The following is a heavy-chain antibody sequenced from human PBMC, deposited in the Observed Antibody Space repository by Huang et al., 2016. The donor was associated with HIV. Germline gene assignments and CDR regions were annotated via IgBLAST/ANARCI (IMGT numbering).Heavy chain of an antibody. J-gene: IGHJ4*02. V-gene: IGHV3-23*01. D-gene: IGHD5-12*01. CDR3: AKDRGDGYSGYDYDY. CDR1: GFTFSNYA. Sequence: EVQLWESGGTLVQPGGSLRLSCGASGFTFSNYAMSWVRQAPGKGREWGSFISGSSGTIYYADSVKGRFTISRDNVKKTVYLQMNSLRVEDAAVYYCAKDRGDGYSGYDYDYWGQGTLVTVSS. CDR2: ISGSSGTI.